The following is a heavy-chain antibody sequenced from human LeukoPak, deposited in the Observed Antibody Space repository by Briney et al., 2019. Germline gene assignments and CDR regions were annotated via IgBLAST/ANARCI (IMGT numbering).Heavy chain of an antibody. CDR3: ARDVGASNFDS. CDR1: GDSITSYY. CDR2: IYTTGTT. J-gene: IGHJ4*02. D-gene: IGHD1-26*01. V-gene: IGHV4-4*07. Sequence: SETLSLTCTVSGDSITSYYWSWIRQSAEKGLEWIWRIYTTGTTNYNPSLKGRVTVSVDTSKNQFFLKLRSVTAADTAVYYCARDVGASNFDSWGQGVQVTVSS.